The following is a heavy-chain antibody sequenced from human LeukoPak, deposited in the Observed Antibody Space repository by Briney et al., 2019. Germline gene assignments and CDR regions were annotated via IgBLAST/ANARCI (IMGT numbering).Heavy chain of an antibody. CDR1: GYTFTDYY. Sequence: RASVKVSCKASGYTFTDYYIHWVRQAPGQGLEWMAWINPNSGGTYYAQNFHDRITLTRDTSISTAYMELSRLRSDDTAIYYCARANALYCSSTSCLFDYWGQGTLVTVSP. J-gene: IGHJ4*02. D-gene: IGHD2-2*01. V-gene: IGHV1-2*02. CDR2: INPNSGGT. CDR3: ARANALYCSSTSCLFDY.